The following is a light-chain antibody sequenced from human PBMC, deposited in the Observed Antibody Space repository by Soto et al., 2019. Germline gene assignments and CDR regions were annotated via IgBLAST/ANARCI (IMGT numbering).Light chain of an antibody. Sequence: EIVLTQSPGTLSLSPGERATLSCRASQSVSSSYLAWYQQKPGQAPRLLIYGASSRATGIPDRFSGSGSGTDFTLTISRLEPEHFAVYYCQQYYSTPLTFGGGTKVEIK. CDR3: QQYYSTPLT. CDR1: QSVSSSY. CDR2: GAS. J-gene: IGKJ4*01. V-gene: IGKV3-20*01.